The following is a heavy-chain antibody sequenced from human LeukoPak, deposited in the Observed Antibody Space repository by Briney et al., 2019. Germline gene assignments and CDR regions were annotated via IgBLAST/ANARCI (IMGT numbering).Heavy chain of an antibody. D-gene: IGHD2-8*01. CDR2: IYSGGAT. CDR3: ARGRFNGPDDY. Sequence: GGSLRLSCAVSEFSVSGNYINWVRQAPGKGLEWVSVIYSGGATYYADSVRGRFTISRDNSKNMVSLQMTSLGAEDTAVYYCARGRFNGPDDYSGQGTLVTVSS. CDR1: EFSVSGNY. J-gene: IGHJ4*02. V-gene: IGHV3-53*01.